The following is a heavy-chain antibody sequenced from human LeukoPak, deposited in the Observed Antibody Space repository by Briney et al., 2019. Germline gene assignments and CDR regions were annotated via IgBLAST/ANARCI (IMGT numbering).Heavy chain of an antibody. Sequence: AGGSPRLSCAASGFTFSSYAMHWVRQAPGKGLEWVAVISYDGSNKYYADSVKGRFTISRDNSKNTLYLQMNSLRAEDTAVYYCARESSSSWYTPHFDYWGQGTLVTVSS. D-gene: IGHD6-13*01. CDR2: ISYDGSNK. J-gene: IGHJ4*02. CDR1: GFTFSSYA. CDR3: ARESSSSWYTPHFDY. V-gene: IGHV3-30*01.